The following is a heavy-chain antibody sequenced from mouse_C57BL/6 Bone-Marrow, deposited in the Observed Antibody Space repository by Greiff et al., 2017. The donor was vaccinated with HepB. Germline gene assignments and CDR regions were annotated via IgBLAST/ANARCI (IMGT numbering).Heavy chain of an antibody. D-gene: IGHD2-5*01. CDR3: ARLYYSNSYYAMDY. Sequence: QVQLQQPGAELVKPGASVKMSCKASGYTFTSYWITWVKQRPGQGLEWIGDIYPGSGSTNYNEKFKSKATLTVDTSSITAYMQLSSLTSEDSAVYYCARLYYSNSYYAMDYWGQGTSVTVSS. V-gene: IGHV1-55*01. CDR2: IYPGSGST. CDR1: GYTFTSYW. J-gene: IGHJ4*01.